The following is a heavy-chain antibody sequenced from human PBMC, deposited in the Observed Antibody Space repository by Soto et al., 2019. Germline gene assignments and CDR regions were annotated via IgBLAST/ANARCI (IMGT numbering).Heavy chain of an antibody. Sequence: SETLSLTCTVSGGSISSGDYYLSWIRQPPGKGLEWIGYIYYSGSTHYNPSLKSRVTISVDTSKNQFSLKLSSVTAADTAVYYCARERPDGARLDPWGQGTLVTVSS. J-gene: IGHJ5*02. CDR2: IYYSGST. CDR1: GGSISSGDYY. CDR3: ARERPDGARLDP. D-gene: IGHD6-6*01. V-gene: IGHV4-30-4*01.